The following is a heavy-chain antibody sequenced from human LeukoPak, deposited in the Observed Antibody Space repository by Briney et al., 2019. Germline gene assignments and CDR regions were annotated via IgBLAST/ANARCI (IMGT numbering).Heavy chain of an antibody. D-gene: IGHD6-19*01. V-gene: IGHV6-1*01. Sequence: SQTLSLTCAISGDSVSSNSAAWNWIRQSPSRGLEWLERTYYRSKWYNDYAVSVKSRITINPDTSKNQFSLQLNSVTPEDTSVYYCACGAVAGTHWFDPWGQGTLVTVSS. J-gene: IGHJ5*02. CDR3: ACGAVAGTHWFDP. CDR2: TYYRSKWYN. CDR1: GDSVSSNSAA.